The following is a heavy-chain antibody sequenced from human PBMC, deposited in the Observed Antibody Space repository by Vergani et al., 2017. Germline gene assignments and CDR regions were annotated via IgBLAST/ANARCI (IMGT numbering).Heavy chain of an antibody. Sequence: EVQLVESGGGLVQPGRSLRLSCTASGFTFGDYAMSWVRQAPGKGLGWVGFIRSKAYGGTTEYAASVKGRFTIQRDDSKSIAYLQMNSLKTEDTAVYYCTRVKAPYYDILTGPYYFDYWGQGTLVTVSS. D-gene: IGHD3-9*01. V-gene: IGHV3-49*04. CDR2: IRSKAYGGTT. CDR3: TRVKAPYYDILTGPYYFDY. CDR1: GFTFGDYA. J-gene: IGHJ4*02.